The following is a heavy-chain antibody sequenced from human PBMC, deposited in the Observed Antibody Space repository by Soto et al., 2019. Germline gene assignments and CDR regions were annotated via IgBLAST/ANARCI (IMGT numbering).Heavy chain of an antibody. CDR2: ISSSGSTI. J-gene: IGHJ6*02. Sequence: GGSLRLSCAASGFTFSDYYMSWIRQAPGKGLEWVSYISSSGSTIYYADSVKGRFTISRDNAKNSLYLQMNSLRAEDTAVYYCARDLRQGRFLHYYGMDVWGQGTTVTVSS. D-gene: IGHD1-26*01. V-gene: IGHV3-11*01. CDR1: GFTFSDYY. CDR3: ARDLRQGRFLHYYGMDV.